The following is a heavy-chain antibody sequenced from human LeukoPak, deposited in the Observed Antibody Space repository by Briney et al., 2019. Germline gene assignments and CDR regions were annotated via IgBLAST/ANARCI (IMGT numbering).Heavy chain of an antibody. V-gene: IGHV1-2*02. CDR1: GYTFTGYY. CDR3: ARALWSYPFLYYFDY. Sequence: GASVKVSCKASGYTFTGYYMHWVRQAPGQGLEWMGWINPNSGGTNYAQKFQGRVTMTRDTSIATAYMELSRLRSEDTAVYYCARALWSYPFLYYFDYWGQGTLVTVSS. J-gene: IGHJ4*02. CDR2: INPNSGGT. D-gene: IGHD4/OR15-4a*01.